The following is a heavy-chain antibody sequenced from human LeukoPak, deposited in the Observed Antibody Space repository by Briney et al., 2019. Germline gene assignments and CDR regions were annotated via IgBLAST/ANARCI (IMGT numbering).Heavy chain of an antibody. D-gene: IGHD3-22*01. V-gene: IGHV3-30-3*01. Sequence: PGRSLRLSCAASGFTFSSYAMHWVRQAPGKGLEWVAVISYDGSNKYYADSVKGRFTISRDNSKNTLYLQMNSLRAEDTAVYYCARSPPIYYYDSSGYYYSPYYYSMDVWGQGTTVTVSS. CDR3: ARSPPIYYYDSSGYYYSPYYYSMDV. CDR1: GFTFSSYA. J-gene: IGHJ6*02. CDR2: ISYDGSNK.